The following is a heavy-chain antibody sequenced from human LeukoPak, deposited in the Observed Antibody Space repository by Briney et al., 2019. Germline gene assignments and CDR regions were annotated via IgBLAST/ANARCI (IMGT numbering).Heavy chain of an antibody. CDR1: GFTFSSYE. CDR2: ISSSGGTI. CDR3: ASYDILTGYYFDY. J-gene: IGHJ4*02. D-gene: IGHD3-9*01. Sequence: GGSLRLSCAASGFTFSSYEMNWVRQAPGKGLEWVSYISSSGGTIYYADSVKGRFTISRDNAKNSLYLQMNSLRAEDTAVYYCASYDILTGYYFDYWGQGTLVTVSS. V-gene: IGHV3-48*03.